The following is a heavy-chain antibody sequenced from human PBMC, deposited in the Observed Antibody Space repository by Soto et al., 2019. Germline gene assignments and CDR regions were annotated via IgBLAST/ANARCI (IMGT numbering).Heavy chain of an antibody. V-gene: IGHV4-39*01. Sequence: QLQLQESGPGLVKPSETLSLRCSVSGGSTTNSNYYWGWIRQPPGRGLEWLGSIDYYGNTYYNPSVRGRATVFIDTSKSQFSVELTSVTAADTAVYYCVRGGKYRQQETYFFDYWGQGALVTVSS. CDR2: IDYYGNT. CDR3: VRGGKYRQQETYFFDY. D-gene: IGHD6-6*01. J-gene: IGHJ4*02. CDR1: GGSTTNSNYY.